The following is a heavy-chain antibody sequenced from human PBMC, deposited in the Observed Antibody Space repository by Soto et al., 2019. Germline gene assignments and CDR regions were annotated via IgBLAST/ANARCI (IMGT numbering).Heavy chain of an antibody. CDR1: GFTFSTYG. J-gene: IGHJ4*02. CDR2: IWYDGSIK. CDR3: ARAVGPYDY. V-gene: IGHV3-33*01. Sequence: QVQLVESGGGVVQPGGSLRLSCAASGFTFSTYGLHWVRQAPGKGLEWVAVIWYDGSIKYYSDSVKGRFTISRDNSKDMLYLQLESLRAEDTAVYYCARAVGPYDYWGQGTLVTVTS.